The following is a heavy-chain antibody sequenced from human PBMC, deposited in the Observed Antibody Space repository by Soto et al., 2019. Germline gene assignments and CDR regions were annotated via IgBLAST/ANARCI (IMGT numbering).Heavy chain of an antibody. J-gene: IGHJ4*02. Sequence: GASVKVSCKASGYTFTSYGISWVRQAPGQGLEWMGWISAYNGNTNYAQKLQGRVTMTTDTSTSTAYMELRSLRSDDTAVYYCARDDRIAVAGYYFDYWGQGTLVTVPS. V-gene: IGHV1-18*01. CDR2: ISAYNGNT. CDR1: GYTFTSYG. CDR3: ARDDRIAVAGYYFDY. D-gene: IGHD6-19*01.